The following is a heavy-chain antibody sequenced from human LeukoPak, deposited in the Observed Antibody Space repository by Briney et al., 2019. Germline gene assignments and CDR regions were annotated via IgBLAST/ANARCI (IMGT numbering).Heavy chain of an antibody. Sequence: ASVKVSCKASGYTFTSYDINWVRQATGQGLEWMGWMNPNSGNTGYAQKFQGRVTITRNTSISTACMELSSLRSEDTAVYYCARGEQLDAFDIWGQGTMVTVSS. CDR2: MNPNSGNT. V-gene: IGHV1-8*03. J-gene: IGHJ3*02. D-gene: IGHD6-6*01. CDR1: GYTFTSYD. CDR3: ARGEQLDAFDI.